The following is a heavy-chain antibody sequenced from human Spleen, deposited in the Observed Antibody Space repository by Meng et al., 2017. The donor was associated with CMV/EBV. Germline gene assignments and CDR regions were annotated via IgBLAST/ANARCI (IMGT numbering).Heavy chain of an antibody. CDR3: ARDRSGFDLDH. V-gene: IGHV3-74*01. D-gene: IGHD3-10*01. CDR1: EFMFSAYW. Sequence: GESLKISCAASEFMFSAYWMHWVRQAPGKGLVWVSGINTNGSDTTYADSVKGRFTISRDNAKNSLYLQMNSLRAEDTAVYYCARDRSGFDLDHWGLGTLVTVSS. CDR2: INTNGSDT. J-gene: IGHJ5*02.